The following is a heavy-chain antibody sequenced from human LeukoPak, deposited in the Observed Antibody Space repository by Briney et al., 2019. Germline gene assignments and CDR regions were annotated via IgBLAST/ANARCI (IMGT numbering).Heavy chain of an antibody. V-gene: IGHV3-23*01. Sequence: GGSLRLSCAASGFTFSSYAMSWVRQAPGKGLEWVSAISGGGGSTYYADSVKGRFTISRDNSKNTLYLQMNSLRAEDTAVYYCAKETTLRFLEWSPLFDYWGQGTLVTVSS. CDR1: GFTFSSYA. CDR3: AKETTLRFLEWSPLFDY. CDR2: ISGGGGST. D-gene: IGHD3-3*01. J-gene: IGHJ4*02.